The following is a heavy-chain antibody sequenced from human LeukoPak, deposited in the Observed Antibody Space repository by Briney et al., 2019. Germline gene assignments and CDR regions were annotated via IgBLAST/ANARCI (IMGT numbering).Heavy chain of an antibody. J-gene: IGHJ6*03. CDR1: GYTFTGYY. D-gene: IGHD6-13*01. CDR3: ARGEAASTYYYYYYMDV. CDR2: INPNSGGT. Sequence: ASVKVSCTASGYTFTGYYMHWVRQAPGQGLAWMGWINPNSGGTNYAQKFQGRVTMTRDTSISTAYMELSRLRSDDTAGYYCARGEAASTYYYYYYMDVCGEGTTVTVSS. V-gene: IGHV1-2*02.